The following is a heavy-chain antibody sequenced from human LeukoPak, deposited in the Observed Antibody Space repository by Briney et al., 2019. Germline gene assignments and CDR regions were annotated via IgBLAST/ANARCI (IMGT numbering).Heavy chain of an antibody. V-gene: IGHV4-34*01. J-gene: IGHJ5*02. CDR2: INHSGST. CDR3: ARHSSMRSPITP. D-gene: IGHD3-22*01. CDR1: SESFSDYY. Sequence: SETLSLTCAVYSESFSDYYWTWIRQPPGKGLEWIGEINHSGSTYYNPSLKSRVIISVDTSKNQFSLKLSSETAADTAVYYCARHSSMRSPITPWGQGTLVTVSS.